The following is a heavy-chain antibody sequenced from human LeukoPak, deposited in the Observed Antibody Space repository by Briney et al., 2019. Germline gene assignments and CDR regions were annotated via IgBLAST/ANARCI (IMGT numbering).Heavy chain of an antibody. J-gene: IGHJ4*02. V-gene: IGHV1-8*01. CDR1: GYTFTSYD. Sequence: ASVELSCKASGYTFTSYDINWVRQATGQGPEWMGWMNPNSGNTGYAQQFQGRVTMTRTTSTSTAYMELSSLRSDDTAVYYCARGWFGQLLQDYWGQGTLVTVSS. CDR3: ARGWFGQLLQDY. CDR2: MNPNSGNT. D-gene: IGHD3-10*01.